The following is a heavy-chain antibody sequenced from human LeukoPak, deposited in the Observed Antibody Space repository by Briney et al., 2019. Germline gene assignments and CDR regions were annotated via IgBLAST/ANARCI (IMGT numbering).Heavy chain of an antibody. CDR1: GYTFTGYY. CDR3: ASWDGYYDSSGPYYFDY. Sequence: ASVKVSCKASGYTFTGYYMHWVRQAPGQGLEWMGWTYPNSGGTNYAQKFQGRVTMTRDTSISTAYMELSRLRSDDTAVYYCASWDGYYDSSGPYYFDYWGQGTLVTVSS. D-gene: IGHD3-22*01. CDR2: TYPNSGGT. V-gene: IGHV1-2*02. J-gene: IGHJ4*02.